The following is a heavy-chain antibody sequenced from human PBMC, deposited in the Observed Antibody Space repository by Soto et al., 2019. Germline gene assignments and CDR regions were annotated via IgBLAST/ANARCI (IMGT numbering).Heavy chain of an antibody. V-gene: IGHV3-21*01. CDR2: IGTTSTYI. CDR1: GFTFSRHS. CDR3: ARDGYSSGFDY. J-gene: IGHJ4*02. D-gene: IGHD6-19*01. Sequence: EVQLVESGGGLVEPGGSLRLSCAASGFTFSRHSLNWVRQAPGKGLEWVSSIGTTSTYIYYADSVKGRFTISRDNAKNSQYLQMDSLRAEDTAVYYCARDGYSSGFDYWGQGTLVTASS.